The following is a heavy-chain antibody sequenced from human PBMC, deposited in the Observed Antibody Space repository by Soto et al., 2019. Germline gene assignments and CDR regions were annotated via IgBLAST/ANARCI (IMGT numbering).Heavy chain of an antibody. J-gene: IGHJ4*02. CDR2: LSGSGGTT. CDR1: GFTFSTYA. Sequence: EVQLLESGGGLVQPGGSLRLSCSTSGFTFSTYAMNWVRQAPGKGLEWVSALSGSGGTTYYADSVRGRFTISRDNSKNTLFLQMNSLRAEDTALYYCAKQRAGYGSGSYTYYFDFWCQGTPVTVSS. D-gene: IGHD3-10*01. V-gene: IGHV3-23*01. CDR3: AKQRAGYGSGSYTYYFDF.